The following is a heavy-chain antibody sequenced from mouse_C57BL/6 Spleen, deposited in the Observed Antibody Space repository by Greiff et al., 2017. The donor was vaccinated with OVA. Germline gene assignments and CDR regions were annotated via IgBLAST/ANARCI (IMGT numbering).Heavy chain of an antibody. CDR1: GYSITSGYY. CDR3: AREAITTVVDYAMDY. CDR2: ISYDGSN. Sequence: EVHLVESGPGLVKPSQSLSLTCSVTGYSITSGYYWNWIRQFPGNKLEWMGYISYDGSNNYNPSLKNRISITRDTSKNQFFLKLNSVTTEDTATYYCAREAITTVVDYAMDYWGQGTSVTVSS. V-gene: IGHV3-6*01. J-gene: IGHJ4*01. D-gene: IGHD1-1*01.